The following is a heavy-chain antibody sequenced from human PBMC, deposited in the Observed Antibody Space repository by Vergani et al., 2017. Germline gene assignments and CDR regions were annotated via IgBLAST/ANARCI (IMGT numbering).Heavy chain of an antibody. J-gene: IGHJ6*02. V-gene: IGHV4-61*02. D-gene: IGHD6-13*01. CDR3: ARDPLYSTTWPFLLLDWDG. CDR1: GGSISSGSYY. Sequence: QVQLQESGPGLVRPSQTLSLTCTVSGGSISSGSYYWSWFRQPAGKGLEWIGRFYTGGGTSYNPSLKSRVTISVDTSKNQFSLQLGSVTAADTAVYYCARDPLYSTTWPFLLLDWDGWGEGTAVTVSS. CDR2: FYTGGGT.